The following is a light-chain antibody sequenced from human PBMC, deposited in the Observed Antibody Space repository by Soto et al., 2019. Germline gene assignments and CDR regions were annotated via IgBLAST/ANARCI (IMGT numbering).Light chain of an antibody. V-gene: IGKV3-20*01. CDR1: QSVSNSY. Sequence: EIVLTQSPGTLSLSPGERATLSCRASQSVSNSYLAWYQQKPGQAPRLFIYGASNRATGIPDRFSGSGSGTDFTLTISRLEPEDFAVYYCQQFGSSPRTFGQGTKVDIK. CDR3: QQFGSSPRT. CDR2: GAS. J-gene: IGKJ1*01.